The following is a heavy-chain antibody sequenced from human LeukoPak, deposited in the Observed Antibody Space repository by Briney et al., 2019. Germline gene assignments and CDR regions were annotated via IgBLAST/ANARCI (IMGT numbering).Heavy chain of an antibody. CDR1: GGTFSSCA. J-gene: IGHJ6*02. D-gene: IGHD3-22*01. V-gene: IGHV1-69*13. CDR2: IIPIFGTA. CDR3: ARAGDSSGYYSEYYYYGMDV. Sequence: SVKVSCKASGGTFSSCAISWVRQAPGQGLEWMGGIIPIFGTANYAQKFQGRVTITADESTSTAYMELSSLRSEDTAVYYCARAGDSSGYYSEYYYYGMDVWGQGTTVTVSS.